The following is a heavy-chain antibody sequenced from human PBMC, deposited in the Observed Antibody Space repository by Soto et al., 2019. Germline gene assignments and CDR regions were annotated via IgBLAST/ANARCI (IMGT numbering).Heavy chain of an antibody. J-gene: IGHJ6*02. V-gene: IGHV1-2*04. D-gene: IGHD2-8*01. CDR1: GYTFTGYY. Sequence: ASVKVSCKASGYTFTGYYMHWVLQAPGQGLEWMGWINPSSGGTNYAQKFQGWVTMTRDTSISTAYMELSRLRSDDTAVYYCARKGNQGYCTNGVCSYGMDVWGQGTTVTVSS. CDR2: INPSSGGT. CDR3: ARKGNQGYCTNGVCSYGMDV.